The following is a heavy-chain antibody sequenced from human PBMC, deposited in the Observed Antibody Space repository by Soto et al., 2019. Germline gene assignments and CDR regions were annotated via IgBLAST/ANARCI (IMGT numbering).Heavy chain of an antibody. J-gene: IGHJ6*03. CDR1: GYTFSKYG. Sequence: QVQLLQSGGEVRKPGASVKVSCKASGYTFSKYGISWVRQARGQGLEWMAWIDPSNGNTNYAQKFQGRVTLTTDTSTTTAYMDLRSGKSDDTAVYFCARGVPESNAYYYYMDVWGKGTTVTVSS. CDR3: ARGVPESNAYYYYMDV. V-gene: IGHV1-18*01. CDR2: IDPSNGNT.